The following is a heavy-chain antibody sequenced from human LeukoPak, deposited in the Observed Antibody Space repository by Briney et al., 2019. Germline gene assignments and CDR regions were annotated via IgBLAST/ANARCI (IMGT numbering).Heavy chain of an antibody. V-gene: IGHV3-21*01. CDR1: GFTFSSYS. CDR2: ISSSSSYI. Sequence: GGSLRLSCAASGFTFSSYSMNWVRQAPGKGLEWVSSISSSSSYIYYADSVKGRFTISRDYAKNSLYLQMNSLRAEDTAVYYCAREVDREGYFDYWGQGTLVTVSS. D-gene: IGHD3-22*01. CDR3: AREVDREGYFDY. J-gene: IGHJ4*02.